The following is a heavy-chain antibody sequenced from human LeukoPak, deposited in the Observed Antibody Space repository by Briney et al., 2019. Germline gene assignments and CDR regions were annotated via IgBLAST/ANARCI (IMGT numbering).Heavy chain of an antibody. D-gene: IGHD6-13*01. CDR1: GFTVSSNY. J-gene: IGHJ6*03. V-gene: IGHV3-53*01. CDR2: IYSGSST. Sequence: PGGSLRLSCAASGFTVSSNYMNWVRQAPGKGLEWVSVIYSGSSTYYADSVKGRFTISRDNAKNSLYLQMNSLRAEDTAVYYCAREGGSSWYLYYYYMDVWGKGTTVTVSS. CDR3: AREGGSSWYLYYYYMDV.